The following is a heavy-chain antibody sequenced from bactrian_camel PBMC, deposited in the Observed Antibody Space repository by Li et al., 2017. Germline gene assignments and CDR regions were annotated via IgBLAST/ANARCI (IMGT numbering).Heavy chain of an antibody. Sequence: QVQLVESGGGSVQAGGSLRLSCEVSKYTYKMGWFRQAPGKEREAVAAIGLTSWFANYADSVKGRFTISKDNGGPTVYLQMNSLKPEDTGMYYCVAGLGERWYVPLEYDDWGQGTQVTVS. CDR3: VAGLGERWYVPLEYDD. CDR1: KYTYK. V-gene: IGHV3S63*01. CDR2: IGLTSWFA. D-gene: IGHD2*01. J-gene: IGHJ4*01.